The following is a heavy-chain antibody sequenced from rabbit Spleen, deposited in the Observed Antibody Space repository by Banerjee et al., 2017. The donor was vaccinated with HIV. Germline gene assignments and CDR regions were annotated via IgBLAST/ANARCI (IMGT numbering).Heavy chain of an antibody. CDR3: ARDPKWGHL. Sequence: QHQLVESGGGLVQPEGSLTLTCTTSGFSFSSSYYICWVRQAPGKGLEWIACIYTSYSSTAYASWAKGRFTISKTSSTTVTLQMTSLTAADTATYFCARDPKWGHLWGQGTLVTVS. V-gene: IGHV1S45*01. CDR2: IYTSYSST. CDR1: GFSFSSSYY. D-gene: IGHD3-1*01. J-gene: IGHJ3*01.